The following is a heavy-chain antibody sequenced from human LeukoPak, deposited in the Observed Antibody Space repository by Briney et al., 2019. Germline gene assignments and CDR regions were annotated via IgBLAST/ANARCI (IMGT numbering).Heavy chain of an antibody. D-gene: IGHD1-1*01. CDR3: AREHAGEDDHQYFDY. CDR2: IWYDGSNK. Sequence: GGSLRLSCAASGFTFSSYGMHWVRQAPGKGLEWVAVIWYDGSNKYYADSVKGRFTISRDNSKNTLYLQMNSLRAEDTAVYYCAREHAGEDDHQYFDYWGQGTLVTVSS. CDR1: GFTFSSYG. J-gene: IGHJ4*02. V-gene: IGHV3-33*01.